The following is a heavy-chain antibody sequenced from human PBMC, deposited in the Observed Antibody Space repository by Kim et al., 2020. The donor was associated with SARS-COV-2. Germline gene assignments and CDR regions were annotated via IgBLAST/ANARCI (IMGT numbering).Heavy chain of an antibody. CDR3: ARRSGSYIP. D-gene: IGHD3-10*01. CDR1: GASITNNNG. J-gene: IGHJ5*02. V-gene: IGHV4-4*02. CDR2: IHHSGNT. Sequence: SGASITNNNGWTWLRQPPGKGLEWLGEIHHSGNTNYHPSLKSRVTISLDKSKNQFSLELRSVTAADTAVYYCARRSGSYIPWGQGTLAT.